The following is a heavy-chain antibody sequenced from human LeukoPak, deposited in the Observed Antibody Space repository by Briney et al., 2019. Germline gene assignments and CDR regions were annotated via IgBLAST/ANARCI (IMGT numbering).Heavy chain of an antibody. Sequence: VASVKVSCKASGYNITGYYMVWVRQAPGQGPEWMGWMNPNSGATDYAQKFQGRVTMTGDTSISTAYLDLSRLTSDDTAVYFCARGGLLWFGELLYERDFLDFWGQGTLVTVST. CDR3: ARGGLLWFGELLYERDFLDF. J-gene: IGHJ4*02. CDR1: GYNITGYY. V-gene: IGHV1-2*02. D-gene: IGHD3-10*01. CDR2: MNPNSGAT.